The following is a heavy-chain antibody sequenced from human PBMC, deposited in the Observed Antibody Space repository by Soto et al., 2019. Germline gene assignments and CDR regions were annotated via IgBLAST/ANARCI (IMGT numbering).Heavy chain of an antibody. Sequence: QVQLQQWGAGLLKPSETLSLTCAVYGGSFSGYYWSWIRQPPGKGLEWIGEINHSGSTNYNPSLKSGVTISVDTSKNQFSLKLSSVTAADKAVYYCARNGSYYDFWSGYYFGGGMDVWGQGTTVTVSS. CDR1: GGSFSGYY. D-gene: IGHD3-3*01. CDR3: ARNGSYYDFWSGYYFGGGMDV. J-gene: IGHJ6*02. CDR2: INHSGST. V-gene: IGHV4-34*01.